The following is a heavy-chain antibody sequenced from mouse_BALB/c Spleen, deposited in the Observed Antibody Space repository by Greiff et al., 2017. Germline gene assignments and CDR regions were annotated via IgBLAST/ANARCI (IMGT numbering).Heavy chain of an antibody. CDR2: IDPANGNT. V-gene: IGHV14-3*02. J-gene: IGHJ3*01. CDR1: GFNIKDTY. D-gene: IGHD1-1*01. CDR3: ARDYGSRAWFAY. Sequence: VQLKESGAELVKPGASVKLSCTASGFNIKDTYMHWVKQRPEQGLEWIGRIDPANGNTKYDPKFQGKATITADTSSNTAYLQLSLTSEDTAVYYCARDYGSRAWFAYWGQGTLVTVSA.